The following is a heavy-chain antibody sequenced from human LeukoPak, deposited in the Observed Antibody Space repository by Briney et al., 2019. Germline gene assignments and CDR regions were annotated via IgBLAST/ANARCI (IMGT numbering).Heavy chain of an antibody. CDR3: ARGGSPPEALGDTFDI. D-gene: IGHD1-26*01. Sequence: GGSLRLSCAASGFTFSSYWMHWVRRAPGKGLVWVSRINSDGSGTSYADSVKGRFTISRDNAKNTLYLQMNSLRAEDTAVYYCARGGSPPEALGDTFDIWGRGTMVTVSS. V-gene: IGHV3-74*01. CDR1: GFTFSSYW. J-gene: IGHJ3*02. CDR2: INSDGSGT.